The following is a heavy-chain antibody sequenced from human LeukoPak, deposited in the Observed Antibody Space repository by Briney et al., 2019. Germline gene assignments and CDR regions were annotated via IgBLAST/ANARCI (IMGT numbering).Heavy chain of an antibody. CDR3: ASSEWFGELWYYMDV. CDR1: DDSITMYY. Sequence: PSETLSLTCSVSDDSITMYYWTWIRQPPGKGLEWIGYVDHTGSTNFNPSLKSRVTISVDTSKNQFSLKLSSVTAADTAVYYCASSEWFGELWYYMDVWGKGTTVTISS. V-gene: IGHV4-59*01. J-gene: IGHJ6*03. D-gene: IGHD3-10*01. CDR2: VDHTGST.